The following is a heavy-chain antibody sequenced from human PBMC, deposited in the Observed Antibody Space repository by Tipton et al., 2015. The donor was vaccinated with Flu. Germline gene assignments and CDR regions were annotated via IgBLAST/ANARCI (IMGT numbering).Heavy chain of an antibody. CDR1: GDSISRGSYY. V-gene: IGHV4-39*07. J-gene: IGHJ5*02. CDR3: ARRDYSNYVSDPKSWFDP. D-gene: IGHD4-11*01. CDR2: VSRTGST. Sequence: TLSLTCTVSGDSISRGSYYWGWIRQFPGKGLEWIGTVSRTGSTIYNPSLKSRVTLSIDTSKNQFSLKMKSVTATDMAVYYCARRDYSNYVSDPKSWFDPWGQGTLVAVSS.